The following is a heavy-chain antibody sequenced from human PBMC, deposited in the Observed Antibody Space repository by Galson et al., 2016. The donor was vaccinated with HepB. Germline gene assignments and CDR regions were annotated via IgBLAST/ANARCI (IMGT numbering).Heavy chain of an antibody. J-gene: IGHJ3*02. Sequence: SVKVSCKASGYTFTSYGISWVRQAPGQGLEWMGWISAFNGDTNYAPKLQGRVTMTTDTSTSTAYMELRGLRSDDTAGYYCALSWEGAFDIWGQGTLVTVSS. D-gene: IGHD1-26*01. CDR2: ISAFNGDT. CDR1: GYTFTSYG. V-gene: IGHV1-18*01. CDR3: ALSWEGAFDI.